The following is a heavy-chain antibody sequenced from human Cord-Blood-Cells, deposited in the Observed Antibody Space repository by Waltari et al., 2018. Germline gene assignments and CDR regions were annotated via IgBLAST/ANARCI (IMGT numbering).Heavy chain of an antibody. V-gene: IGHV3-21*01. D-gene: IGHD1-20*01. CDR3: ARVNLRNWYFDL. CDR1: GFTFSSYS. CDR2: ISSSSSYI. Sequence: EVQLVESGGGLVKPGGSLRLSCAASGFTFSSYSMNWVRQAPGKGLEWVSSISSSSSYISYADSVQGRFTISRDNAKNSLYLQMNSLRAEDTAVYYCARVNLRNWYFDLWGRGTLVTVSS. J-gene: IGHJ2*01.